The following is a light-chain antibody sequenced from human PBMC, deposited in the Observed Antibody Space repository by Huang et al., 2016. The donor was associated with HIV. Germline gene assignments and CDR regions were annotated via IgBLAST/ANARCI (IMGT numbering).Light chain of an antibody. CDR3: QQRSNWPYT. J-gene: IGKJ2*01. CDR2: DAS. V-gene: IGKV3-11*01. CDR1: QSVDSY. Sequence: EIVLTQSPATLSLSPGERATLSCRASQSVDSYLAWYQQKPGQAPRLLIYDASNRATGIPAGFSGSGSGTDFTLTISSLEPEDFAIYYCQQRSNWPYTFGQGTKVEIK.